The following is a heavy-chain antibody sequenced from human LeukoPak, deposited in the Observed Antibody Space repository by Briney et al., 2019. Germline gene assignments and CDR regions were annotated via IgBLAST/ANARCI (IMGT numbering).Heavy chain of an antibody. J-gene: IGHJ6*02. CDR3: AREGSGYDPLRPYYYYGMDI. CDR2: INPNSGGT. Sequence: ASVKVSCKASGYTFTGYYMHWVRQAPGQGLEWMGWINPNSGGTNYAQKFQGRVTMTRDTSISTAYMELSRLRSDDTAVYYCAREGSGYDPLRPYYYYGMDIWGQGTTVTVSS. V-gene: IGHV1-2*02. CDR1: GYTFTGYY. D-gene: IGHD5-12*01.